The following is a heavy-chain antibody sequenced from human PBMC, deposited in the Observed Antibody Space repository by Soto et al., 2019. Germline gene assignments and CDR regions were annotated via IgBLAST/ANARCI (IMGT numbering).Heavy chain of an antibody. CDR2: IYYSGST. V-gene: IGHV4-61*01. D-gene: IGHD2-2*01. J-gene: IGHJ5*02. Sequence: PSETLSLTCTVSGGSVSSGSYYWSWIRQPPGKGLEWIGYIYYSGSTNYNPSLKSRVTISVDTSKNQFSLKLSSVTAADTAVYYCARGGVVARLPNWFDPWGQGTLVTVSS. CDR3: ARGGVVARLPNWFDP. CDR1: GGSVSSGSYY.